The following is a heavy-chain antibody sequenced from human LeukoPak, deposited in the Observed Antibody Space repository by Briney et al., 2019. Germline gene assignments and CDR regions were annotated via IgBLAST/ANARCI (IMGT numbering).Heavy chain of an antibody. CDR2: IYYSGST. J-gene: IGHJ4*02. V-gene: IGHV4-59*01. CDR1: GGSISSYY. D-gene: IGHD2-2*01. Sequence: SETLSLTCTVSGGSISSYYWSWIRQPPGKGLEWIGYIYYSGSTNYNPSLKSRVTISLDTSKNQFSLKLSSVTAADTAVYYCARGASGYCSSTSCLDFDYWGQGTLVTVSS. CDR3: ARGASGYCSSTSCLDFDY.